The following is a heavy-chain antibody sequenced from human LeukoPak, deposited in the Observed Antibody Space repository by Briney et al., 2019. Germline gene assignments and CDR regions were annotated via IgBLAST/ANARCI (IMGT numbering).Heavy chain of an antibody. CDR2: ISYDGSNK. D-gene: IGHD1-14*01. V-gene: IGHV3-30*18. J-gene: IGHJ6*03. CDR3: AKTGREPDYYYYYMDV. Sequence: GGSLRLSCAASGFTFSSYAMHWVRQAPGKGLEWVAVISYDGSNKYYADSVKGRFTISRDNSKNTLYLQMNSLRAEDTAVYYCAKTGREPDYYYYYMDVWGKGTTVTVSS. CDR1: GFTFSSYA.